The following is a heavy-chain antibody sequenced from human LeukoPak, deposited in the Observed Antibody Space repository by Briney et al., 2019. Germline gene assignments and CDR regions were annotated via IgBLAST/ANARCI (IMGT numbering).Heavy chain of an antibody. CDR2: IYSGST. V-gene: IGHV4-39*07. Sequence: PSETLSLTCTVSGGSISSSSYYWGWIRQPPGKGLEWIGSIYSGSTYYNPSLKSRVTISVDTSKNQCSLKLSSVTAADTAVYYCARGGDPHYGMDVWGQGTTVTVSS. CDR3: ARGGDPHYGMDV. CDR1: GGSISSSSYY. J-gene: IGHJ6*02. D-gene: IGHD2-21*01.